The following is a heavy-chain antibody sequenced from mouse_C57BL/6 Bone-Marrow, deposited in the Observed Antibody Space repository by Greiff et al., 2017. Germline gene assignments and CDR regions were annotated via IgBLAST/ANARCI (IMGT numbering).Heavy chain of an antibody. CDR2: INYDGSST. V-gene: IGHV5-16*01. J-gene: IGHJ4*01. CDR3: ARRGRDYGSRYAMDY. Sequence: EVKLMESEGGLVQPGSSMKLSCTASGFTFSDYYMAWVRQVPEKGLEWVANINYDGSSTYYLDSLKSRFIISRDNAKNILYLQMSSLKSEDTATYYCARRGRDYGSRYAMDYWGQGTSVTVSS. CDR1: GFTFSDYY. D-gene: IGHD1-1*01.